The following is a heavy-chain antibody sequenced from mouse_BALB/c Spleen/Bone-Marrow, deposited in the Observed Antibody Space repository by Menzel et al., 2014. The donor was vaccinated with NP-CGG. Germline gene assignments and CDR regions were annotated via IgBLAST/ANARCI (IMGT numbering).Heavy chain of an antibody. CDR3: ARAAYYRYDEGAWFAY. V-gene: IGHV1-4*01. CDR1: GYTFTSYT. CDR2: INPSSDYT. J-gene: IGHJ3*01. Sequence: LQESGAELARPGASVKMSCKASGYTFTSYTMHWVKQRPGQGLEWIGYINPSSDYTNYNQKFKDKATLTADKSSSTASMQLSSLTSEDSAVYYCARAAYYRYDEGAWFAYWGQGTLVTVSA. D-gene: IGHD2-14*01.